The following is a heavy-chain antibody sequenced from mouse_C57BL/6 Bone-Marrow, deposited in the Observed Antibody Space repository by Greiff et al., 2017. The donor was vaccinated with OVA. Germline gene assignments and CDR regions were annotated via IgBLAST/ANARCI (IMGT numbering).Heavy chain of an antibody. Sequence: EVKVEESGPGLVKPSQSLSLTCSVTGYSITSGYYWNWIRQFPGNKLEWMGYISYDGSNNYNPSLKNRISITRDTSKNQFFLKLNSVTTEDTATYYCARDGYYKYYFDYWGQGTTLTVSS. J-gene: IGHJ2*01. D-gene: IGHD2-3*01. CDR1: GYSITSGYY. CDR2: ISYDGSN. V-gene: IGHV3-6*01. CDR3: ARDGYYKYYFDY.